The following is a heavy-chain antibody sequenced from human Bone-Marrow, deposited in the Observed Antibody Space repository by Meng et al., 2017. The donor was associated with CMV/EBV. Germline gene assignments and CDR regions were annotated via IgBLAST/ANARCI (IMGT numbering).Heavy chain of an antibody. CDR3: ARGREGYCSSTSCYTGFDY. Sequence: ASVKVSCKASGYTFTSYDINWVRQATGQGLEWMGWTNPNSGNTGYAQKFQGRVTMTRNTSISTAYMELSSLRSEDTAVYYCARGREGYCSSTSCYTGFDYWGQGTLVTVSS. CDR2: TNPNSGNT. J-gene: IGHJ4*02. D-gene: IGHD2-2*02. V-gene: IGHV1-8*01. CDR1: GYTFTSYD.